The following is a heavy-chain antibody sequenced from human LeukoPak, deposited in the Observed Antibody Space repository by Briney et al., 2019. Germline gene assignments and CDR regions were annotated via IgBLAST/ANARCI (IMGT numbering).Heavy chain of an antibody. CDR1: GFTFSTFP. V-gene: IGHV3-30*01. D-gene: IGHD1-7*01. Sequence: GGSLRLSCAASGFTFSTFPMHWVRQAPGKGLQWLAVVSQDGAHTYSADSVKGRFTLSRDNSKNMLFLQMNRLTTEDTAVYYCARGAGTTVYYIDVWGNGTTVTVSS. J-gene: IGHJ6*03. CDR2: VSQDGAHT. CDR3: ARGAGTTVYYIDV.